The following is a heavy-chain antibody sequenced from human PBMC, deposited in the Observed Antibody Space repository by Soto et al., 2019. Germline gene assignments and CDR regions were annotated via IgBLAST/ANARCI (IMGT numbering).Heavy chain of an antibody. V-gene: IGHV3-23*01. J-gene: IGHJ5*02. CDR3: AEWARYCSGADCRA. D-gene: IGHD2-15*01. CDR2: ISGSGTIT. CDR1: GFPFSSRA. Sequence: EVQLLESGGGLVRSGGSLRLSCAACGFPFSSRAMSWVRQAPGKGLEWVSAISGSGTITYYADSVKGRFTISRDTSKNTLYLQMNSLRADDTAVYYCAEWARYCSGADCRAWGQGTLVTVSS.